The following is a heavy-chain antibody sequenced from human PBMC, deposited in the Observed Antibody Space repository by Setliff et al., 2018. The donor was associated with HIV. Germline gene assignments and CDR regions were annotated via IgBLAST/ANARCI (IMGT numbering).Heavy chain of an antibody. Sequence: PGGSLRLSCVGSGFTFDDYAMHWVRQAPGKGLEWVSGISWNGGSRDSADSVKGRFTISRDNTNNSVYLQMNSLRLEDTALYYCARPKIVAHDAFDLWGQGTMVTVSS. CDR3: ARPKIVAHDAFDL. CDR1: GFTFDDYA. D-gene: IGHD5-12*01. CDR2: ISWNGGSR. J-gene: IGHJ3*01. V-gene: IGHV3-9*01.